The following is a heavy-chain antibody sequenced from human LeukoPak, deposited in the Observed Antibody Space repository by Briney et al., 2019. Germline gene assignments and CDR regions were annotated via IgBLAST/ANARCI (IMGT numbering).Heavy chain of an antibody. CDR2: VYHTGGT. Sequence: SGTLSLTCAVSGGSISNNIWWSWVRQPPGKGLEWIGEVYHTGGTNYNPSLKSRVTMSVDKSKNQFSLNLSSVTAADTAVYFCARLPIYGVVRFDSWGQGTLVTVSS. V-gene: IGHV4-4*02. CDR3: ARLPIYGVVRFDS. D-gene: IGHD3-3*01. CDR1: GGSISNNIW. J-gene: IGHJ4*02.